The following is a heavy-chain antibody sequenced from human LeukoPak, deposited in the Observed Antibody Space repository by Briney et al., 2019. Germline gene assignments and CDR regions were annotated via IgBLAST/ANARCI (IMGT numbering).Heavy chain of an antibody. J-gene: IGHJ4*02. Sequence: GGSPRLSCVVSGFTLSSYSMIWVRQAPGKGLQWVANMKKDGSAPKYVESVKGRFTISRDNAKNSLYLQMNSLRAEDTAVYYCGRHRSGSGTYFIDYWGQGTLVSVPS. CDR1: GFTLSSYS. CDR2: MKKDGSAP. D-gene: IGHD3-10*01. CDR3: GRHRSGSGTYFIDY. V-gene: IGHV3-7*01.